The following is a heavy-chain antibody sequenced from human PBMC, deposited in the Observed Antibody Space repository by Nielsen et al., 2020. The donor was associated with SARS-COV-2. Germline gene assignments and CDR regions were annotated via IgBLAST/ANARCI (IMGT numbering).Heavy chain of an antibody. V-gene: IGHV3-9*01. CDR1: GFTFDDYA. Sequence: SLKISCAASGFTFDDYAMHWVRQAPGKGLERVSGISWNSGSIGYADSVKGRFTISRDNAENSLYLQMNSLRAEDTALYYCAGGGNYYSAFDIWGQGTMVTVSS. CDR2: ISWNSGSI. CDR3: AGGGNYYSAFDI. J-gene: IGHJ3*02. D-gene: IGHD1-26*01.